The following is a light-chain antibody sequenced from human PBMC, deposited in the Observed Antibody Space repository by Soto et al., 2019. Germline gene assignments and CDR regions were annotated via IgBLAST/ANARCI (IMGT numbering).Light chain of an antibody. Sequence: QPVLTQSPSASASLGASLKLTCTLSSGHSSYAIAWHQQQPEKGPRYLMKLNSDGSHSKGDGIPDRFSGSSSGAERYLTISSLQSEDEADYYCQTWGTGILVFGGGTKLTVL. CDR3: QTWGTGILV. J-gene: IGLJ2*01. V-gene: IGLV4-69*01. CDR1: SGHSSYA. CDR2: LNSDGSH.